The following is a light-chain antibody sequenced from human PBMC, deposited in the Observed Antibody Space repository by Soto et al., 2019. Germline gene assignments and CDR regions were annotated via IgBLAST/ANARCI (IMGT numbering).Light chain of an antibody. CDR2: EVS. V-gene: IGLV2-23*02. CDR1: SSDVGSYNL. J-gene: IGLJ1*01. CDR3: CSYAGSFF. Sequence: QSVLTQPASVSGSPGQSITISCTGTSSDVGSYNLVSWYQQHPGKAPKLMIYEVSKRPSVVSNRFSGSKSGNTASLTISGLQAEDEADYYCCSYAGSFFFGTGTKVTV.